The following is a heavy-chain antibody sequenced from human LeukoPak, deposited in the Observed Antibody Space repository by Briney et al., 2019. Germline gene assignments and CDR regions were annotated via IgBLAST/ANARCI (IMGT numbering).Heavy chain of an antibody. V-gene: IGHV4-59*01. J-gene: IGHJ3*02. CDR3: ARDSDSSGYYSHDAFDI. CDR1: GGSISSYY. CDR2: IYYSGST. Sequence: PSETLSLTCTVSGGSISSYYWSWIRQPPGKGLEWIGYIYYSGSTNYSPSLKSRVTISVDTSKNQFSLKLSSVTAADTAVYYCARDSDSSGYYSHDAFDIWGQGTMVTVSS. D-gene: IGHD3-22*01.